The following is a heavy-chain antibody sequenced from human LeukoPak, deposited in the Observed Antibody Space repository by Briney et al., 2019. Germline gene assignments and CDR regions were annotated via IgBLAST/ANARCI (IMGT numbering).Heavy chain of an antibody. CDR2: IYTRGST. J-gene: IGHJ3*02. Sequence: SETLSLTCTVSGGSINNYYWSWIRQPAGKGLEWIGRIYTRGSTNYNPSLKSRVTMSVDTSKNQFSLKLSSVTAAATAVYYCARGRYCSADICSGGDAFDIWGQGTMVSVSS. CDR1: GGSINNYY. D-gene: IGHD2-15*01. CDR3: ARGRYCSADICSGGDAFDI. V-gene: IGHV4-4*07.